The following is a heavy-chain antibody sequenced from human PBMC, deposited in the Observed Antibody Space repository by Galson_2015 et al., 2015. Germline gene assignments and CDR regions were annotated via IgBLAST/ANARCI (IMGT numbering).Heavy chain of an antibody. CDR3: AGEKTLTGSFDAFDI. CDR1: GYMLTAYY. D-gene: IGHD1-14*01. CDR2: INLKSGGT. V-gene: IGHV1-2*05. J-gene: IGHJ3*02. Sequence: SVKVSCKASGYMLTAYYIHWVRQAPGQGLEWIGRINLKSGGTNYAQKFQGRVTMTRDTTTRTAYMEMSRLRSDDTVVFYCAGEKTLTGSFDAFDIWGQGTMVTVS.